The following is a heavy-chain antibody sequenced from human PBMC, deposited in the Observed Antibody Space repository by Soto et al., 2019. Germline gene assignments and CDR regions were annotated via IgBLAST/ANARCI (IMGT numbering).Heavy chain of an antibody. V-gene: IGHV1-69*12. J-gene: IGHJ6*02. D-gene: IGHD4-17*01. Sequence: QVQLVQSGAEVKKPGSSVKVSYKASGGTFSSYAITWVRQAPGQGLEWMGGIIPIFGTANYAQKFQGRVTVTADESTTTAYMELSSLRSEDTAVYYCARGGSGDYVYYYYYGMDVWGQGTTVTVSS. CDR1: GGTFSSYA. CDR3: ARGGSGDYVYYYYYGMDV. CDR2: IIPIFGTA.